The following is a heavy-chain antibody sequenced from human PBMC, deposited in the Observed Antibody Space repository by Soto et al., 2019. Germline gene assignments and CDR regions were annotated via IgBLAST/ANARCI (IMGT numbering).Heavy chain of an antibody. D-gene: IGHD1-26*01. CDR3: ARVGAGRPFDY. CDR2: VSPDGSEK. J-gene: IGHJ4*02. Sequence: EVQLVESGGDLVQPGGSLRLSCAASGFTFSSNLMTWVRQAPGKGLQWVANVSPDGSEKNYVDSVKGRLTISRDNAKNSLYLQMNSLRAEDTAVYYCARVGAGRPFDYWGQGTLVTVSS. CDR1: GFTFSSNL. V-gene: IGHV3-7*05.